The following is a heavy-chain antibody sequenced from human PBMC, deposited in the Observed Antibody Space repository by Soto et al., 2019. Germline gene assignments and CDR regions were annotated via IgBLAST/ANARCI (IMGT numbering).Heavy chain of an antibody. Sequence: QVKLVQSGTEVKKPGASMKVSCKASGYSFATSGISWVRQAPGQGLEWMGWISAYNSNTNYDQKHQKRIIMTTNTSTSTHYLELRSLRSDETAVYYCERAGQYYDSSGYADWGQGTLVTVSS. CDR1: GYSFATSG. V-gene: IGHV1-18*01. J-gene: IGHJ4*02. CDR3: ERAGQYYDSSGYAD. D-gene: IGHD3-22*01. CDR2: ISAYNSNT.